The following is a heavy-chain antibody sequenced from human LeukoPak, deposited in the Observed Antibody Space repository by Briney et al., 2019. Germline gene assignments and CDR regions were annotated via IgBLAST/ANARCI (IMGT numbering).Heavy chain of an antibody. Sequence: ASVKVSCKASGYTFTSYGISWVRQAPGQGLEWMGWISAYNGNTNYAQKLQGRVTINTDTSTSTAYMELGRLRSDDRAVYYCARDSGERGSGSYLIAYWGQGTLVSVSS. D-gene: IGHD3-10*01. J-gene: IGHJ4*02. V-gene: IGHV1-18*01. CDR1: GYTFTSYG. CDR2: ISAYNGNT. CDR3: ARDSGERGSGSYLIAY.